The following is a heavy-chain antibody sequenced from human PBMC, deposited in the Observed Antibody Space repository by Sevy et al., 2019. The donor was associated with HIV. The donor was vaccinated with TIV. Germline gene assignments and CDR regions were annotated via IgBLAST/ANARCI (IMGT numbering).Heavy chain of an antibody. CDR1: GGSISSGSFY. Sequence: SETLSLTCTVSGGSISSGSFYWGWIRQPPGKGLEWIGSIYYSGSTYYNPSLKSRVTISVDTSRNQFSLKLSSVTAADTALFYCARQGYYGYDIFDYWGQRILVTVSS. V-gene: IGHV4-39*01. CDR3: ARQGYYGYDIFDY. J-gene: IGHJ4*02. CDR2: IYYSGST. D-gene: IGHD5-12*01.